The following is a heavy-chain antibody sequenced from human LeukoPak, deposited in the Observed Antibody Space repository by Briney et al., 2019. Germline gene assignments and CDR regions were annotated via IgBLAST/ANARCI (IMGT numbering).Heavy chain of an antibody. D-gene: IGHD6-19*01. Sequence: SETLSLTCTVSGGSISSYYWSWIRQPPGKGLEWIGRIYTSGSTNYNPSLKSRVTMSVDTSKNQFSLKLSSVTAADTAVYYCARDRPLYSSGWSTFDYWGQGTLVTVSS. J-gene: IGHJ4*02. CDR1: GGSISSYY. CDR3: ARDRPLYSSGWSTFDY. CDR2: IYTSGST. V-gene: IGHV4-4*07.